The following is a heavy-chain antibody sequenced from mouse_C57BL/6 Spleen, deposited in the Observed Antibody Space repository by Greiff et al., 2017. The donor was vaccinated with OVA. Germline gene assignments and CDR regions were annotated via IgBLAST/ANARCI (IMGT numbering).Heavy chain of an antibody. CDR2: IYPRDGST. CDR3: ARVTTVVATYFDV. D-gene: IGHD1-1*01. V-gene: IGHV1-85*01. J-gene: IGHJ1*03. Sequence: VQLQQSGPELVKPGASVKLSCKASGYTFTSYDINWVKQRPGQGLEWIGWIYPRDGSTKYNEKFKGKATLTVDTSSSTAYMELHSLTSEDSAVYFCARVTTVVATYFDVWGTGTTVTVSS. CDR1: GYTFTSYD.